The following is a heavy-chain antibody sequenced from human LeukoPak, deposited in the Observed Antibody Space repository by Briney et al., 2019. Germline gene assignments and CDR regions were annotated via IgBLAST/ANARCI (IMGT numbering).Heavy chain of an antibody. V-gene: IGHV1-46*01. D-gene: IGHD4-17*01. J-gene: IGHJ6*03. CDR3: ARGAVRYYMDV. CDR1: GHSFTSYY. CDR2: INPSGDST. Sequence: ASVKVSCKASGHSFTSYYMHWVRQAPGQGLEWMGIINPSGDSTSYAQKFQGRVTVTRDTSTSTVYMELSSLRSEDTAVYYCARGAVRYYMDVWGKGTTVTVSS.